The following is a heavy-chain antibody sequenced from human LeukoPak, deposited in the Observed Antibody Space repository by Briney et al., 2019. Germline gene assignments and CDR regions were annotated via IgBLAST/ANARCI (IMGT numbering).Heavy chain of an antibody. V-gene: IGHV1-18*01. CDR1: GYTFTSYD. Sequence: ASVKVSCKASGYTFTSYDINWVRQATGQGLEWMGWISAYNGNTNYAQKLQGRVTMTTDTSTSTAYMELRSLRSDDTAVYYCAILNSIRGYYFDYWGQGPLVTVSS. CDR3: AILNSIRGYYFDY. J-gene: IGHJ4*02. D-gene: IGHD3-3*02. CDR2: ISAYNGNT.